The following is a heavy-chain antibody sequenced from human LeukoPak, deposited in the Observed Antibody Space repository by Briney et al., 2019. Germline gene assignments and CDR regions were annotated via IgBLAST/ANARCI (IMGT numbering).Heavy chain of an antibody. D-gene: IGHD3-10*01. Sequence: GGSLRLSCAASGFTFSSYWMSWVRQAPGKGLEWVANIKQDGSEKYYVDSVKGRFTISRDNAKNSLYLQMNSLRAKDTAVYYCVREPNHYYGSGSYYKGTDYWGQGTLVTVSS. J-gene: IGHJ4*02. CDR1: GFTFSSYW. V-gene: IGHV3-7*01. CDR2: IKQDGSEK. CDR3: VREPNHYYGSGSYYKGTDY.